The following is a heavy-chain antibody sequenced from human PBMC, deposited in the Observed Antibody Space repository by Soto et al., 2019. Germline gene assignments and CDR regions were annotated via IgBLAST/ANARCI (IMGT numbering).Heavy chain of an antibody. CDR2: LSYHGSDK. Sequence: QVQLVESGGGVVQPGRSLRLSCAASGFTFSNYGMHWVRQATGKGLEWVAVLSYHGSDKYYADSVKGRFTISIDNSKNTLYLQMDSLRAEDTAVYYCAKDHLTTTVTTVGYWGQGTLVTVSS. CDR1: GFTFSNYG. V-gene: IGHV3-30*18. CDR3: AKDHLTTTVTTVGY. D-gene: IGHD4-17*01. J-gene: IGHJ4*02.